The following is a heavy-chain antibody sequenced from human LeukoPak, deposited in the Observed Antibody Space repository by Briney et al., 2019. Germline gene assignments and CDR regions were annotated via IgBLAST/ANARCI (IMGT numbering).Heavy chain of an antibody. CDR1: GGSISSSSYC. D-gene: IGHD3-9*01. Sequence: PSETLSLTCTVSGGSISSSSYCWGWIRQPPGKGLEWIGSICYSGSTYYNPSLKSRVTISVDTSKNHFSLKLSSVTAADTAVYYCARALFREYYDILTGSPWPPYYMDVWGKGTTVTVSS. J-gene: IGHJ6*03. CDR2: ICYSGST. V-gene: IGHV4-39*02. CDR3: ARALFREYYDILTGSPWPPYYMDV.